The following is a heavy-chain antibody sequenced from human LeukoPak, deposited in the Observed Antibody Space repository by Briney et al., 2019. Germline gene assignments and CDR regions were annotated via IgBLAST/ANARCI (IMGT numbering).Heavy chain of an antibody. CDR3: ARSGAYSGYDEYFFDY. V-gene: IGHV1-69*04. D-gene: IGHD5-12*01. CDR2: IIPILGIA. Sequence: GASVKVSCKASGGTFSSYAISWVRQAPGQGLEWMGRIIPILGIANYAQKVQGRVTITADKSTSTAYMERSSLRSEDTAVYYCARSGAYSGYDEYFFDYWGQGTLVTVSS. J-gene: IGHJ4*02. CDR1: GGTFSSYA.